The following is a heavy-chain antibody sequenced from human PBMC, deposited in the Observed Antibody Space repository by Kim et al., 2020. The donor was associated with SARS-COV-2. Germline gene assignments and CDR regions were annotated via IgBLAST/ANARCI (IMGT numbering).Heavy chain of an antibody. D-gene: IGHD3-22*01. CDR2: ISHSGST. J-gene: IGHJ4*02. CDR1: GESFSGYY. Sequence: SETLSLTCAVYGESFSGYYWSWIRQPPGKGLEWIGEISHSGSTDYNPSLKSRVTISVDTSKNQFSLKLSSVTAADTAVYYCARVPYYYDSRLDYWGQGTLVTVSS. V-gene: IGHV4-34*01. CDR3: ARVPYYYDSRLDY.